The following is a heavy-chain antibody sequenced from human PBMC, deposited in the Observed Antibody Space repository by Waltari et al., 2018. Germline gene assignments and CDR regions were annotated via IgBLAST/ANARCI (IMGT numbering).Heavy chain of an antibody. CDR2: ISYDGSNK. D-gene: IGHD5-12*01. V-gene: IGHV3-30*18. CDR3: AKGGDIVATIGTYFDY. J-gene: IGHJ4*02. CDR1: GFTFSSYG. Sequence: QVQLVESGGGVVQPGRSLRLSCAASGFTFSSYGMHWVRQAPGKGLEWVAVISYDGSNKYYADSVKGRFTISRDNSKNTLYLQMNSLRAEDTAVYYCAKGGDIVATIGTYFDYWGQGTLVTVSS.